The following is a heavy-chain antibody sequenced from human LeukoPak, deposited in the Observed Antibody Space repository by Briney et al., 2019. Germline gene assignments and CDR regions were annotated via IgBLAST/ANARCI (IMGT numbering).Heavy chain of an antibody. CDR2: ISYDGSNK. V-gene: IGHV3-30*19. D-gene: IGHD6-6*01. Sequence: GGSLRLSCAASGFTFSSYGMHWVRQAPGKGLEWVAVISYDGSNKYYADSVKGRFTISRDNSKNTLYLQMNSLRAEDTAVYYCARSSYGKKNYYYGMDVWGQGTTVTVSS. CDR1: GFTFSSYG. J-gene: IGHJ6*02. CDR3: ARSSYGKKNYYYGMDV.